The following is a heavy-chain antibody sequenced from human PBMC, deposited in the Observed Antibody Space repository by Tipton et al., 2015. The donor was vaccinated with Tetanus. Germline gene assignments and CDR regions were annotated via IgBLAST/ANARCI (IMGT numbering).Heavy chain of an antibody. CDR3: ACHRHSNWFDY. J-gene: IGHJ4*02. D-gene: IGHD6-13*01. CDR1: GITFSDYT. V-gene: IGHV3-48*02. Sequence: SLRLSCAASGITFSDYTMNWVRQAPGKRLEWVSYISASGSIIFYAGSVRGRFTVSRDNAKDSLYLQMNSLRDEDTAVYFCACHRHSNWFDYWGQGTLVTVSS. CDR2: ISASGSII.